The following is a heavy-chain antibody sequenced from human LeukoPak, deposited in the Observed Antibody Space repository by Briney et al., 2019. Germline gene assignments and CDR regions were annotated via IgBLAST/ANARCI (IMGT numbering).Heavy chain of an antibody. CDR1: GFTFSSYG. CDR2: ISYDGSNK. V-gene: IGHV3-30*18. D-gene: IGHD4-17*01. Sequence: QPGRSLRLSCAASGFTFSSYGMHWVRQAPGKGLEWVAVISYDGSNKYYADSVKGRFTISRDDSKNTLYLQMNSLRAEDTAVYYCAKEDYGDPDYWGQGTLVTVSS. CDR3: AKEDYGDPDY. J-gene: IGHJ4*02.